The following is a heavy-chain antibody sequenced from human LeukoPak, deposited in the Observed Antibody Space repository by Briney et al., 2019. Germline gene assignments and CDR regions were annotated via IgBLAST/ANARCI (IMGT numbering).Heavy chain of an antibody. CDR1: GFTFSSDV. CDR2: IHGGGVST. V-gene: IGHV3-23*01. D-gene: IGHD3-9*01. CDR3: ARLPTGYPNWFDT. J-gene: IGHJ5*02. Sequence: GGSLRLSCAASGFTFSSDVMGWVRQAPGKGLEWVSAIHGGGVSTYYADSVKGRFTISRDNSKNTLYLQTNSLPADDTALYYCARLPTGYPNWFDTWGQGTLVTVSS.